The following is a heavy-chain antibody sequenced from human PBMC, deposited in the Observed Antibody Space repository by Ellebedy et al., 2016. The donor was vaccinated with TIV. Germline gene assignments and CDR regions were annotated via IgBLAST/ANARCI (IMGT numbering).Heavy chain of an antibody. Sequence: GESLKISXAASGFSFSNYGMSWVRQAPGKGLEWVSAISNDGASSFTADSVEGRFTISRDNPKNTVYLQMSSLRAEDTALYYCVKRSLCDEGSCSFDYWGQGTLVTVSS. CDR1: GFSFSNYG. CDR3: VKRSLCDEGSCSFDY. J-gene: IGHJ4*02. D-gene: IGHD3-3*01. CDR2: ISNDGASS. V-gene: IGHV3-23*01.